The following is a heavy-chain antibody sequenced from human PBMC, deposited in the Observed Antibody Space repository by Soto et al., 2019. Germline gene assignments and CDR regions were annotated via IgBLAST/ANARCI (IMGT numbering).Heavy chain of an antibody. CDR2: INAGYNNT. CDR3: ARGYLYCTSSSCYTFDN. Sequence: ASVKVSCKASGYTFADYAIHWVRQAPGQRLEWMGWINAGYNNTRYSQNFQGRVTITSDTSAGTAYMELSRLRSEDMAFYYCARGYLYCTSSSCYTFDNWGQGTLVTVSS. J-gene: IGHJ4*02. V-gene: IGHV1-3*03. CDR1: GYTFADYA. D-gene: IGHD2-2*02.